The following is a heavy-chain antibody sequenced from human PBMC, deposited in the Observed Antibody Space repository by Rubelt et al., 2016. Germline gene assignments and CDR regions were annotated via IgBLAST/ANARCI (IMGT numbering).Heavy chain of an antibody. Sequence: LQLQESGPGLVKPSETLSLTCTVSGGSISTTSYFWGWIRQPPGKGLEWIATISYSGNTYYNPSLKSRVPISFASLKALVPLDVSSVTAPDTAGYYCAKYCSGVTCYRHFDYWGQGTLVTVSS. CDR1: GGSISTTSYF. CDR2: ISYSGNT. J-gene: IGHJ4*02. V-gene: IGHV4-39*06. D-gene: IGHD2-15*01. CDR3: AKYCSGVTCYRHFDY.